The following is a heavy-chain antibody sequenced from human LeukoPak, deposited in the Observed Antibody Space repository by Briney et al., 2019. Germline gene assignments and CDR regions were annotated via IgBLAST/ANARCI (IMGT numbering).Heavy chain of an antibody. CDR2: ISGSGGST. Sequence: PGGSLRLSCAASGFTFSSYAMSWVRQAPGKGLEWVSAISGSGGSTYYADSVKGRFTFSRDNSKNMLYLQMNSLRAEDTALYYCAKIMDPTYYYYYMDVWGQGTTVTVSS. J-gene: IGHJ6*03. CDR1: GFTFSSYA. V-gene: IGHV3-23*01. CDR3: AKIMDPTYYYYYMDV. D-gene: IGHD3-16*01.